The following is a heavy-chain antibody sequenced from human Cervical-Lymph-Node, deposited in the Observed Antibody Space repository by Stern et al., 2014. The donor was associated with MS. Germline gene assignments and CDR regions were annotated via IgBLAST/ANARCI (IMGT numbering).Heavy chain of an antibody. V-gene: IGHV3-30*18. CDR2: ISYDGRTK. Sequence: VQLLESGGGVVQPGKSLRLSCAAAGFTFSSYGMHWVRPAPGQGLEWVAVISYDGRTKDYADSVRGRVTIARDNSKNTVYLEMDSLRSEDTAVYYCAKILRDFWTGYIGGGLDYWGQGTLVTVSS. CDR1: GFTFSSYG. CDR3: AKILRDFWTGYIGGGLDY. D-gene: IGHD3/OR15-3a*01. J-gene: IGHJ4*02.